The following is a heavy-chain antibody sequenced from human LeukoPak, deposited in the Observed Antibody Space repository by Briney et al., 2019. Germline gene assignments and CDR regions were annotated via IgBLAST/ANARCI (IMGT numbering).Heavy chain of an antibody. CDR1: GYSFTNYW. Sequence: PGESLKISCKGSGYSFTNYWIGWVRQMPGKGLEWMGILYPGDSDTRYSPSFQDQVTISVEKSSNTAYLQWSRLKASDTAMYYCARRFGERLYSNNDAFDSWGQGTLVTVSS. V-gene: IGHV5-51*01. CDR3: ARRFGERLYSNNDAFDS. D-gene: IGHD4-11*01. J-gene: IGHJ4*02. CDR2: LYPGDSDT.